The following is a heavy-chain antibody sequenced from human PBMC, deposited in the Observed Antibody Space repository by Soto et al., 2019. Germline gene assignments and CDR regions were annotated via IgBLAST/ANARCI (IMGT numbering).Heavy chain of an antibody. Sequence: EVQLVESGGGLVQPGGSLRLSCAASGLTFSDRYMDWVRQAPGKGLEWVGRTRKKTNSYTTEYAASVKGRFIISRDDSTNSLYLQMSSLKTEDTAVYYCTTVTTVDYYFDYWGQGTLVTVSS. CDR1: GLTFSDRY. J-gene: IGHJ4*02. CDR2: TRKKTNSYTT. D-gene: IGHD4-17*01. CDR3: TTVTTVDYYFDY. V-gene: IGHV3-72*01.